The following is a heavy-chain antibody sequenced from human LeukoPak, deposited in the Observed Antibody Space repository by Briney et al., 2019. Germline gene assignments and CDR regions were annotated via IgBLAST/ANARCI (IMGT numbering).Heavy chain of an antibody. CDR1: GFTFSSYG. CDR2: ISGSGGST. CDR3: VRAEVGTTLKYYYYYMDV. J-gene: IGHJ6*03. D-gene: IGHD1-26*01. Sequence: GGSLRLSCAASGFTFSSYGMSWVRQAPGKGLEWVSAISGSGGSTYYADSVKGRFSISRDNSENTLYLQMHSLRAEDTAVYYCVRAEVGTTLKYYYYYMDVWGKGTTVTVSS. V-gene: IGHV3-23*01.